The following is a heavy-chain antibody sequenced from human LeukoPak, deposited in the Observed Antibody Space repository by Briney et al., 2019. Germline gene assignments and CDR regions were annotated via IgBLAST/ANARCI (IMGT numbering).Heavy chain of an antibody. CDR1: GGSISSYY. D-gene: IGHD6-6*01. Sequence: PSETLSLTCTVSGGSISSYYWSWIRQPPGKGLEWIGYIYYSGSTNYNPSLKSRVTISVDTSKNQFSLKLSAVTAADTALYYCARGGIAARPDWFDPWAQGTLVTVSS. CDR2: IYYSGST. J-gene: IGHJ5*02. CDR3: ARGGIAARPDWFDP. V-gene: IGHV4-59*01.